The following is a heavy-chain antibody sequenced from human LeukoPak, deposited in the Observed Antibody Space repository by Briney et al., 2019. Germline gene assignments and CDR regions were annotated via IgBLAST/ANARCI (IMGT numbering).Heavy chain of an antibody. V-gene: IGHV1-18*01. CDR3: ARDLYCSSTSCYLYYYYYGMDV. CDR1: GYTFTSYG. D-gene: IGHD2-2*01. CDR2: ISAYNGNT. Sequence: ASVKVSCKASGYTFTSYGISWVRQAPGQGLEWMGWISAYNGNTNYAQKLQGRVTMTTDTSTSTAYMELRSLRSDDTDVYYCARDLYCSSTSCYLYYYYYGMDVWGQGTTVTVSS. J-gene: IGHJ6*02.